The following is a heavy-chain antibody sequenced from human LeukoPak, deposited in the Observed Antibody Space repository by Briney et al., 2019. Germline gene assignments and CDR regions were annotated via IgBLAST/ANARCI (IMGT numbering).Heavy chain of an antibody. CDR1: GFTFSSYA. CDR2: ISGSGGST. J-gene: IGHJ3*02. V-gene: IGHV3-23*01. Sequence: GGSLRLSCAASGFTFSSYAMSWVRQAPGKGLEWVSAISGSGGSTYYADSVKGRFTISRDNSKNTLYLQMNSLRAEDTAVYYCDRRVVVQAANTDAFDIWGQGTMATVSS. D-gene: IGHD2-2*01. CDR3: DRRVVVQAANTDAFDI.